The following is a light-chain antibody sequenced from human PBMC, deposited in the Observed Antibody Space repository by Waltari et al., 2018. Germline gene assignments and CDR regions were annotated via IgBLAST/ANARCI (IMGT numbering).Light chain of an antibody. Sequence: QSALTQPPSASGSPGQSVTISCAGSSSDIGGYNFVSWYQQYPAKAPNLLIYEVTKRPSGVPDRFSASTSGNTASLTVSGLQAEDEATYYCCSYADGNNILFGGGTKLTVL. V-gene: IGLV2-8*01. CDR3: CSYADGNNIL. J-gene: IGLJ2*01. CDR2: EVT. CDR1: SSDIGGYNF.